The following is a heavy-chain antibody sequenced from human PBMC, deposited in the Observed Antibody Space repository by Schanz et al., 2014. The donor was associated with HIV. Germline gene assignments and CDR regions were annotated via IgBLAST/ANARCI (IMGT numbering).Heavy chain of an antibody. CDR1: GYTFTSYD. CDR2: MNPNSGNT. J-gene: IGHJ4*02. CDR3: ARDQNVISMVRGVMGGVDY. Sequence: QVHLVQSGAEVKKPGASVKVSCKASGYTFTSYDINWVRQATGQGLEWMGWMNPNSGNTGFAQKFQGRVTMTRNTSINTAYMEVSGLKSEDTAVYYCARDQNVISMVRGVMGGVDYWGQGTLVAVSS. V-gene: IGHV1-8*01. D-gene: IGHD3-10*01.